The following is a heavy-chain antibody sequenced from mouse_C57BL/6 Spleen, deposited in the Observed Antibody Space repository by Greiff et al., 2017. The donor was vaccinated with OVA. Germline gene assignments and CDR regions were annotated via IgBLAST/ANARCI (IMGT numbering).Heavy chain of an antibody. CDR3: ASRGDRNYYYAMDY. J-gene: IGHJ4*01. CDR1: GYSITSGYY. Sequence: EVQLQESGPGLVKPSQSLSLTCSVTGYSITSGYYWNWIRQFPGNKLEWMGYISYDGSNNYNPSLKNRISITRDTSKNQFFMKLNSVTTEDTATYYCASRGDRNYYYAMDYWGQGTSVTVSS. CDR2: ISYDGSN. V-gene: IGHV3-6*01. D-gene: IGHD6-1*01.